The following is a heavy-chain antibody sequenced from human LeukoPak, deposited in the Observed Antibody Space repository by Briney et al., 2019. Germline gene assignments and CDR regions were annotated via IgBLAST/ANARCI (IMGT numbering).Heavy chain of an antibody. J-gene: IGHJ6*04. Sequence: GGSLRLSCAASGFTFSTYSMNWGRQAPGKGRERVSYISSSGSAIYYADSVKGRFTISRDKAKNPLYLQMKSLRAEDTAVYYCAELGITMIGGVWGKGTTVTISS. V-gene: IGHV3-48*01. D-gene: IGHD3-10*02. CDR3: AELGITMIGGV. CDR2: ISSSGSAI. CDR1: GFTFSTYS.